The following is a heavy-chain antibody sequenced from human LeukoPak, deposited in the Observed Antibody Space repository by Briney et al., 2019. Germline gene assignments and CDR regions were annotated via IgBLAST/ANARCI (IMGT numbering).Heavy chain of an antibody. CDR1: GFTFSSYS. Sequence: GGSLRLSCAASGFTFSSYSMNWVRQAPGEGLEWVSSISSSSSYIYYADSVKGRFTISRDNAKNSLYLQMNSLRAEDTAVYYCARDVCSGGSCVDYWGQGTLVTVSS. V-gene: IGHV3-21*01. CDR2: ISSSSSYI. D-gene: IGHD2-15*01. CDR3: ARDVCSGGSCVDY. J-gene: IGHJ4*02.